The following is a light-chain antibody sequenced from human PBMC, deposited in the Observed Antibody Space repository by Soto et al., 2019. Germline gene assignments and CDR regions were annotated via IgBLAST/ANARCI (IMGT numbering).Light chain of an antibody. V-gene: IGKV1-5*01. CDR2: DAS. CDR1: QSISNW. Sequence: DIQMTQSPSTLSASVGDRLTITCRASQSISNWLAWYQQRPGKAPKLLIFDASNLESGVPSRFSGRGSGTEFNLTIRRLQPDDLATYYCQQYNTYSKTFGQGTKVEIK. CDR3: QQYNTYSKT. J-gene: IGKJ1*01.